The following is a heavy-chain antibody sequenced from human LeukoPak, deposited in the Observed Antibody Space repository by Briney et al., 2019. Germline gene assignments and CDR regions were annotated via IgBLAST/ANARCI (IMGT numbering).Heavy chain of an antibody. V-gene: IGHV3-48*03. D-gene: IGHD3-22*01. CDR1: GFTFSSYE. Sequence: GGSLRLSCAASGFTFSSYEMNWVRQAPGKGLEWVSYISSSGSTIYYADSVKGRFTISRDNAKNSLYLQMNSLRAEDTAVYYCARNHDAYYDSSGSSIWGQGTMVTVSS. J-gene: IGHJ3*02. CDR2: ISSSGSTI. CDR3: ARNHDAYYDSSGSSI.